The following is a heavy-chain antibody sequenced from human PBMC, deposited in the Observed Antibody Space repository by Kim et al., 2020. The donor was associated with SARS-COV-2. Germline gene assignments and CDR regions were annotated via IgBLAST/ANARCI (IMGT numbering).Heavy chain of an antibody. Sequence: NKYYADSVKGRFTISRDNSKNTLYLQMNSLRAEDTAVYYCASDIVATNDYWGQGTLVTVSS. CDR3: ASDIVATNDY. CDR2: NK. V-gene: IGHV3-30*01. J-gene: IGHJ4*02. D-gene: IGHD5-12*01.